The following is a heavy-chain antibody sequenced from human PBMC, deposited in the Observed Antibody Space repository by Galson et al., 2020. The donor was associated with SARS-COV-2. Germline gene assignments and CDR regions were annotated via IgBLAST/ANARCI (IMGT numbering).Heavy chain of an antibody. CDR3: ARQGPSPGAGMDV. V-gene: IGHV1-2*04. CDR2: INPNSGGT. Sequence: ASVKVSCKASGYTFTGYYMHWVRQAPGQGLERMGWINPNSGGTNYAQKFQGWVTMTRDTSISTAYMELSRLRSDDTAVYYCARQGPSPGAGMDVWGQGTTVTVSS. CDR1: GYTFTGYY. J-gene: IGHJ6*02. D-gene: IGHD1-26*01.